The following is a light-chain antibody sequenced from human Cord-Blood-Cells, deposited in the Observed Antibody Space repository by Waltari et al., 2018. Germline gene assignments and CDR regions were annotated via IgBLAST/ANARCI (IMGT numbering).Light chain of an antibody. CDR3: QSYDSSLSGSV. CDR2: GNS. Sequence: QSVLTQPPSVSGAPGQRVTISCTGSSSNIGAGYDVHWYQQLPGTAPKPLIYGNSNRPSGGPDRFSGSKSGTSASLAITGLQAEDEADYYCQSYDSSLSGSVFGGGTKLTV. CDR1: SSNIGAGYD. V-gene: IGLV1-40*01. J-gene: IGLJ3*02.